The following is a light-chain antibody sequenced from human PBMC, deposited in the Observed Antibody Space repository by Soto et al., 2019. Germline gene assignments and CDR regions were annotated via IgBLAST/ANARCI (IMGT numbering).Light chain of an antibody. J-gene: IGKJ2*02. CDR2: AAS. V-gene: IGKV1-39*01. Sequence: DIQMTQSPSSLSASVGDRVTITCRSSRSISHDLNWYQLIPGKAPKVLISAASRLQNGVPSRFSGSGSGTDFTLTVSSLQPEDFVTYFCQQSYNMPRTFGPGTKLEI. CDR3: QQSYNMPRT. CDR1: RSISHD.